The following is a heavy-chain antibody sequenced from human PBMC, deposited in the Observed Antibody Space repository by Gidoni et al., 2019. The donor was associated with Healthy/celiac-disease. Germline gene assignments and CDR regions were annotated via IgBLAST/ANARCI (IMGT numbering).Heavy chain of an antibody. CDR1: GGSISSYY. J-gene: IGHJ6*02. V-gene: IGHV4-59*01. D-gene: IGHD3-10*01. Sequence: QVQLQESGPGLVKPSETLSLTCTVSGGSISSYYWSWIRQPPGKGLEWIGYIYYSGSTNYNPSLKSRVTISVDTSKNQFSLKLSSVTAADTAVYYCARIPYGSGNPYYYYGMDVWGQGTTVTVSS. CDR2: IYYSGST. CDR3: ARIPYGSGNPYYYYGMDV.